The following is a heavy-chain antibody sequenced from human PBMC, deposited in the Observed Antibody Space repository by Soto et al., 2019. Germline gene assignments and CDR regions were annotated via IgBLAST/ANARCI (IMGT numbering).Heavy chain of an antibody. Sequence: SETLSLTCAVYGGSFSGYYWSWIRQPPGKGLEWIGEINHSGSTNYNPSLKSRVTISVDTSKNQFSLKLSSVTAADTAVYYCARAEYSSLSVDWFDPWGQGTMVTVSS. CDR2: INHSGST. CDR1: GGSFSGYY. J-gene: IGHJ5*02. D-gene: IGHD6-19*01. CDR3: ARAEYSSLSVDWFDP. V-gene: IGHV4-34*01.